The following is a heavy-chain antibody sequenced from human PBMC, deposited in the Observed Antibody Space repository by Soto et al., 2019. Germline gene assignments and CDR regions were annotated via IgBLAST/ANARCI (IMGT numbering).Heavy chain of an antibody. D-gene: IGHD6-19*01. Sequence: PSETLSLTCAVSGGSISSYYWSWIRQPPGKGLEWIGYIYYSGSTNYNPSLKSRVTISVDTSKNQFSLKLTSVTAADTAVYYCARSRYTSGWRPPPFDYRGQRTLVPVSA. J-gene: IGHJ4*02. CDR3: ARSRYTSGWRPPPFDY. CDR1: GGSISSYY. CDR2: IYYSGST. V-gene: IGHV4-59*01.